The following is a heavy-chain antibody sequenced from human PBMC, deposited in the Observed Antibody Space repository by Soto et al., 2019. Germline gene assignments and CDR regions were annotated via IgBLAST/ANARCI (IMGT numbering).Heavy chain of an antibody. CDR3: ARAIRDQLLSDY. CDR1: GYTFTSYD. Sequence: QVLLVQSGAEVKQPGASVKVSCRTSGYTFTSYDISWVRQATRQGLEWMGWMNPDSANTGYAQKFQGRVTMTRDTSINTAYMELNSLTSEDTAIYYCARAIRDQLLSDYWGQGSLVIVSS. V-gene: IGHV1-8*01. J-gene: IGHJ4*02. D-gene: IGHD1-26*01. CDR2: MNPDSANT.